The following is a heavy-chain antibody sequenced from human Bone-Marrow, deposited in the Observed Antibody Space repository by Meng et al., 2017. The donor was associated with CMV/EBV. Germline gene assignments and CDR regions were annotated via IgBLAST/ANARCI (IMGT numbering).Heavy chain of an antibody. V-gene: IGHV3-74*01. CDR3: ARAGGYYYGSGNYYRYFEN. D-gene: IGHD3-10*01. CDR2: INSDGSTT. J-gene: IGHJ4*02. Sequence: GESLKISCAASGFTFSSYWMHWVRQVPGKGLVWVSRINSDGSTTTYADSVKGRFTISRDNAKNTLYLQMNSLRVEDTAVYFCARAGGYYYGSGNYYRYFENWGQGTLVTVSS. CDR1: GFTFSSYW.